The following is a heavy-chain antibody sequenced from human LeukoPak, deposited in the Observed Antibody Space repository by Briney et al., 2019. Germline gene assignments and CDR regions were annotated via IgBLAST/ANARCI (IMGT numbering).Heavy chain of an antibody. CDR1: GGSISSGDYY. D-gene: IGHD4-11*01. CDR2: IYYSGST. J-gene: IGHJ6*03. Sequence: SETLSLTCTVSGGSISSGDYYWSWIRQPPGKGLEWIGYIYYSGSTYYNPSLKSRVTISVDTSKNQFSLKLSSVTAADTAVYYCARSHTVTTWYYYYMDVWGKGTTVTVSS. V-gene: IGHV4-30-4*02. CDR3: ARSHTVTTWYYYYMDV.